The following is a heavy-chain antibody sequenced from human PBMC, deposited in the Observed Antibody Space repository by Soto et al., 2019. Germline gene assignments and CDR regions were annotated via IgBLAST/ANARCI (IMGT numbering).Heavy chain of an antibody. Sequence: QVQLVQSGAEVKKPGASVKVSCKASGYTFTNFGISWVRQAPGQGLEWMGWISTYNGNTNYAQNHPGIVTMTAAASTSRAYMELRSLRSDDTAVCYCARGGTPVDYWRQGTLVTVSS. V-gene: IGHV1-18*01. CDR3: ARGGTPVDY. CDR1: GYTFTNFG. D-gene: IGHD3-16*01. J-gene: IGHJ4*02. CDR2: ISTYNGNT.